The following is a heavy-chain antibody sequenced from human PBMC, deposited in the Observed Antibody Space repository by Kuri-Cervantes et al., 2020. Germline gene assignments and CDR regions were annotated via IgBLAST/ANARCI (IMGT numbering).Heavy chain of an antibody. V-gene: IGHV3-49*04. D-gene: IGHD5-12*01. CDR1: GFTFGDYA. J-gene: IGHJ5*02. Sequence: GGSLRLSCTASGFTFGDYAMSWVRQAPGKGLEWVGFIRSKAYGGTTEYAASVKGRFTISRDDSKSIAYLQMNSLKTEDTAVYYCTSLSADIVARAWFDPWGQGTLVTVSS. CDR2: IRSKAYGGTT. CDR3: TSLSADIVARAWFDP.